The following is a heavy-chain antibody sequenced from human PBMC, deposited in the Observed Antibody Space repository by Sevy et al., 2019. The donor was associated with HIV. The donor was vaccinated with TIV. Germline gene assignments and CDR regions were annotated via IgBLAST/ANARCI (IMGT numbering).Heavy chain of an antibody. Sequence: SETLSLTCTVSVASINPYYWSWIRQPAGKGLEWIGRIYASGSTNYNPSLKSRVTMSVDTSKNQFSLKMNSVTAADTAVYYCARDGGYNYGQTLHFDYWGQGTLVTVSS. J-gene: IGHJ4*02. CDR2: IYASGST. D-gene: IGHD5-18*01. CDR3: ARDGGYNYGQTLHFDY. CDR1: VASINPYY. V-gene: IGHV4-4*07.